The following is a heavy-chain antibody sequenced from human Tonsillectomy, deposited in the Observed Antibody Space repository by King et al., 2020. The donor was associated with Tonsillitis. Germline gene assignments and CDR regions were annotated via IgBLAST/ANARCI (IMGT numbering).Heavy chain of an antibody. V-gene: IGHV3-33*08. Sequence: VQLVESGGGVAQPGRSLRLSCATSGFIFNTYAMHWVRQAPGKGLEWVAVIWYDGSNKYYIDPVKGRFTISRDNSKNTLYLQMNNLEAEDTAVYYCATLRLRFLPVWGKGTTVTVSS. CDR1: GFIFNTYA. J-gene: IGHJ6*04. CDR3: ATLRLRFLPV. CDR2: IWYDGSNK. D-gene: IGHD3-3*01.